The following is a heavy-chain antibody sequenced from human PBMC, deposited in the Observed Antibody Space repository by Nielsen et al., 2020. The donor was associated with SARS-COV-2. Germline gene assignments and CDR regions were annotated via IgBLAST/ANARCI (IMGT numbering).Heavy chain of an antibody. CDR1: GFSLSTSGVG. CDR3: AQSSRGWVRYAV. D-gene: IGHD2-8*01. J-gene: IGHJ6*02. V-gene: IGHV2-5*02. CDR2: IYWDEDK. Sequence: SGPTLVKPTQTLTLTCTFSGFSLSTSGVGVGWIRQPPGKALEWLAVIYWDEDKFYSPSLKSRLTITKGTSRNQVVLTMTNMDPVDTATYYCAQSSRGWVRYAVWGQGTTVTVSS.